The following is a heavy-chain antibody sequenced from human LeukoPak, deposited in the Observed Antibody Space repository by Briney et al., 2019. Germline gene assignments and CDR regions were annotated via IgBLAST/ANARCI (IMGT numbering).Heavy chain of an antibody. CDR1: GFTFSSYA. V-gene: IGHV3-64*01. D-gene: IGHD6-19*01. J-gene: IGHJ4*02. CDR3: AREGIAVAGTLDY. CDR2: ISSNGGST. Sequence: GGSLRLSCAASGFTFSSYAMHWVRQAPGKGLEYVSAISSNGGSTYYANSVKGRFTISRDNSRNTLYLKMGSLRAEDTSFYYCAREGIAVAGTLDYWGQGTLVTVSS.